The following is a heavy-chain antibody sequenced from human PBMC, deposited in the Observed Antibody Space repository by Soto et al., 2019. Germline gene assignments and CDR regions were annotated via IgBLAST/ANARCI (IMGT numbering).Heavy chain of an antibody. D-gene: IGHD7-27*01. Sequence: PGGSLRLSCAASGFTFSIFAMSWVRQSPGKGLEWVSTISGSGGSTYYADAVKGRFTISRDNSMGTLYLQMKSLSVEDTAIYYCAKEVSLGSTVDLGYWGQGALVTVSS. CDR2: ISGSGGST. J-gene: IGHJ4*02. CDR3: AKEVSLGSTVDLGY. V-gene: IGHV3-23*01. CDR1: GFTFSIFA.